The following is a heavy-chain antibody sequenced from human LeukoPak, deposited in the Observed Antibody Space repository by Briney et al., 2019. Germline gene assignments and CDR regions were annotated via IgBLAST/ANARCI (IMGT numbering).Heavy chain of an antibody. CDR1: GYTFTSYY. V-gene: IGHV1-8*02. J-gene: IGHJ4*02. CDR2: MNPNSGNT. D-gene: IGHD2-2*01. Sequence: GASVKVSCKASGYTFTSYYMHWVRQATGQGLEWMGWMNPNSGNTGYAQKFQGRVTMTRNTSISTAYMELSSLRSEDTAVYYCARVSRLRRHIVVVPAAMQDSDYDSSGQPLAYWGQGTLVTVSS. CDR3: ARVSRLRRHIVVVPAAMQDSDYDSSGQPLAY.